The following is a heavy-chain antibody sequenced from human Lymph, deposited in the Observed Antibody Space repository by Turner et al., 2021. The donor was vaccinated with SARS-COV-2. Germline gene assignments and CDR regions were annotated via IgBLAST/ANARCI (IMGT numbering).Heavy chain of an antibody. D-gene: IGHD1-1*01. V-gene: IGHV3-53*02. CDR3: ARDLQLYGMDV. CDR1: GFIVSSNY. CDR2: IDSGGST. Sequence: EVQLVETGGGLIQPGGPLRLSWAASGFIVSSNYMNWVRQASGKGLEWVSLIDSGGSTYYADSVKGRFTISRDNSKNTLYLQMNSLRAEDTAVYYCARDLQLYGMDVWGQGTTVTVSS. J-gene: IGHJ6*02.